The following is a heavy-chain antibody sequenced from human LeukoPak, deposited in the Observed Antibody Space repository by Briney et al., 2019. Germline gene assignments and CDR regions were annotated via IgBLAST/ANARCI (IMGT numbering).Heavy chain of an antibody. Sequence: GGSLRLSCAASGFTFSSYGMHWVRQAPAKGLEWVAVISYDGSNKYYTDSVKGRFTISRDNSKNTLYLQMKILRSEDTAVYYCANGRTYFDYWGQGTLVTVSS. CDR2: ISYDGSNK. J-gene: IGHJ4*02. CDR3: ANGRTYFDY. CDR1: GFTFSSYG. V-gene: IGHV3-30*18.